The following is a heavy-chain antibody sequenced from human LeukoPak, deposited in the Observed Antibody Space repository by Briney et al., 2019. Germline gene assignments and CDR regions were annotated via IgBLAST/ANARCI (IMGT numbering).Heavy chain of an antibody. CDR1: GGSISSGDYY. CDR3: ARGLDSGYDYWYFDL. J-gene: IGHJ2*01. D-gene: IGHD5-12*01. Sequence: SETLSLTCTVSGGSISSGDYYWSWIRQPPGKGLEWIGYIYYSGSTYYNPSLKSRVTISVDTSKNQFSLKLSSVTAADTAVYYCARGLDSGYDYWYFDLWGRGTLVTVSS. CDR2: IYYSGST. V-gene: IGHV4-30-4*01.